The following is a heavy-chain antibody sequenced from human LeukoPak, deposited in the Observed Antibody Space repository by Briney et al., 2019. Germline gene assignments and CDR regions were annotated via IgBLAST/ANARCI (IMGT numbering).Heavy chain of an antibody. V-gene: IGHV3-48*03. J-gene: IGHJ4*02. Sequence: GGSLRLSCAASGFTFSSYEMNWVRQAPGKGLEWVSYISSSGSTIYYADSVKGRFTISRDNAKNSLYLQMNSLRVEDTAVYYCARDVGSGILNWGQGTLVTVSS. CDR1: GFTFSSYE. CDR3: ARDVGSGILN. CDR2: ISSSGSTI. D-gene: IGHD3-10*01.